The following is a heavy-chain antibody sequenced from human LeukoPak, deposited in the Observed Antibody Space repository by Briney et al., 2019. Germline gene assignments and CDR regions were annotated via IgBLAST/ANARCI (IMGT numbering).Heavy chain of an antibody. V-gene: IGHV1-2*02. J-gene: IGHJ4*02. CDR1: GYTFTGYY. CDR3: ARVGDGYNSGYFDY. D-gene: IGHD5-24*01. CDR2: INPNSGGT. Sequence: ASVKVSCKASGYTFTGYYMHWVRQAPGQGLEWMGWINPNSGGTNYAQKFQGRVTMTRDTSISTAYMELSRLRSDDTAVYYCARVGDGYNSGYFDYWGQGTLVTVSS.